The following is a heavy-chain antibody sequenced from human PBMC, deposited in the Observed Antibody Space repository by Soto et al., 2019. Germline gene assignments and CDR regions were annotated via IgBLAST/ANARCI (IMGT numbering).Heavy chain of an antibody. V-gene: IGHV3-23*01. Sequence: GGSLRLSCSASGFTFTSYAMSWVRQAPGKGLEWVSGISGSGGDTKSADSVKGRFTISRDNFKNMLYLQMNTLRAEDTAVYYCTTDGFTGIVGIWGQGTMVTVSS. CDR1: GFTFTSYA. J-gene: IGHJ3*02. D-gene: IGHD3-22*01. CDR2: ISGSGGDT. CDR3: TTDGFTGIVGI.